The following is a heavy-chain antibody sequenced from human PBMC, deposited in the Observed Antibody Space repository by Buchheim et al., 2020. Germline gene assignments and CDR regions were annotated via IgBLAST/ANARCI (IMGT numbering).Heavy chain of an antibody. CDR3: ARASYGLDV. V-gene: IGHV3-33*01. CDR2: IWYDGSNK. CDR1: GFTFSNYG. Sequence: VQLVESGGGVVQPGRSLRLSCAASGFTFSNYGMHWVRQAPGKGLEWVAVIWYDGSNKYYADSVKGRFTISRDTSENTLYLQMNSLRVEDTAVYYCARASYGLDVWGQGTT. J-gene: IGHJ6*02.